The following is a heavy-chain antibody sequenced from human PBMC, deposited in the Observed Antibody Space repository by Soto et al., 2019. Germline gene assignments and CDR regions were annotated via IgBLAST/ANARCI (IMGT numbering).Heavy chain of an antibody. CDR1: GGSISSSNW. Sequence: PSETLSLTCAVSGGSISSSNWWSWVRQPPGKGLEWIGEIYHSGSTNYNPSLKSRVTISVDKSKNQFSLKLSSVTAADTAVYYCARYVQLDSSSWYDYYYGMDVWGQGTTVTVSS. J-gene: IGHJ6*02. CDR3: ARYVQLDSSSWYDYYYGMDV. D-gene: IGHD6-13*01. V-gene: IGHV4-4*02. CDR2: IYHSGST.